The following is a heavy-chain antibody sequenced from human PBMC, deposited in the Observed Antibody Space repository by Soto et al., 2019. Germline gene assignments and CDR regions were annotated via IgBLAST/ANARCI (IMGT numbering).Heavy chain of an antibody. CDR2: IWSDGSYS. V-gene: IGHV3-33*01. CDR1: GFTFSSYG. Sequence: QVQLVDSGGDVVQPGRSLRLSCAASGFTFSSYGMHWVRQAPDKGLEWVAVIWSDGSYSSYADSVKGRFTISRDNSKNTVYLQMNSLRVEDTAVYYCERDRGYYYDGVDVWGQGTTVTVSS. CDR3: ERDRGYYYDGVDV. J-gene: IGHJ6*02.